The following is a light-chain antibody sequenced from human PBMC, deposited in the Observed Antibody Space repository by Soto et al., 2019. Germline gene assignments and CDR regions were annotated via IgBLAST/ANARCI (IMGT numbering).Light chain of an antibody. CDR1: SSDVGGYNY. CDR3: SSYTTSNTRQIV. Sequence: QSVLTQPASVSGSPGHSITISCTGTSSDVGGYNYVSWYQHHPGEAPKLMIYDVSNRPSGVSNRFSGSKSGNTASLTISGLQPEDEADYYCSSYTTSNTRQIVFGTGTKVTVL. V-gene: IGLV2-14*03. J-gene: IGLJ1*01. CDR2: DVS.